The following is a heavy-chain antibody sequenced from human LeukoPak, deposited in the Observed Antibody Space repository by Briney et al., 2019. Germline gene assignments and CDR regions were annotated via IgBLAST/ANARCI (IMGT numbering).Heavy chain of an antibody. D-gene: IGHD1-26*01. CDR2: IYYSGST. J-gene: IGHJ4*02. CDR1: GGSITRSGYY. V-gene: IGHV4-39*07. Sequence: SETLSLTCSVSGGSITRSGYYWGWIRQPPGKGLEWIGSIYYSGSTYYNPSLKSRVTISVDTSKNQFSLKLSSVTAADTAVYYCARTRAYSGSYSAGYFDYWGQGTLVTVSS. CDR3: ARTRAYSGSYSAGYFDY.